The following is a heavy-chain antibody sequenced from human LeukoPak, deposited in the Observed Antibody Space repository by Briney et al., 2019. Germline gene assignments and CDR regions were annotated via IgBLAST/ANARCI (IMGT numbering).Heavy chain of an antibody. CDR1: GFNFCSHT. J-gene: IGHJ3*02. CDR3: ARENFDS. Sequence: PGGSLRLSCAAPGFNFCSHTVHWVRQAPGKGLEYVSGIVPDGALTYYAQSVEGRFTISRDNSKNTLYLQMGSLRPEDIGVYHCARENFDSWGQGTVVTVSS. V-gene: IGHV3-64*01. CDR2: IVPDGALT.